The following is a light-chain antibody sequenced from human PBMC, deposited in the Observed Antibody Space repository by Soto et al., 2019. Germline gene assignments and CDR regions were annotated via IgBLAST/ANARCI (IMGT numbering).Light chain of an antibody. CDR2: EGT. Sequence: QSALTQPASVSASPGQSITIPYTGTSSYVGSYNLVSWFQQHPGKVPKLLIYEGTKRPSGLSDRFSGSKSGTTASLTISGLQAEDEAHYYCYSYAGENLYVFGTGTKVTVL. CDR3: YSYAGENLYV. V-gene: IGLV2-23*01. CDR1: SSYVGSYNL. J-gene: IGLJ1*01.